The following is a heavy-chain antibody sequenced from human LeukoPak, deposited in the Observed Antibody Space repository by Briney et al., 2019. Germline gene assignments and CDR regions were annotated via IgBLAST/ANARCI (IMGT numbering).Heavy chain of an antibody. CDR3: AKSRAIVVVVAANPLNY. J-gene: IGHJ4*02. CDR2: ISGSGGST. Sequence: PGGSLRLSCAASGFTFSSYAMSWVRQAPGKGLEWVSAISGSGGSTYYADSVKGRFTIATDNSKNTLYLQMNSLRAEDTAVYYCAKSRAIVVVVAANPLNYWGQPTLVTVSS. D-gene: IGHD2-15*01. V-gene: IGHV3-23*01. CDR1: GFTFSSYA.